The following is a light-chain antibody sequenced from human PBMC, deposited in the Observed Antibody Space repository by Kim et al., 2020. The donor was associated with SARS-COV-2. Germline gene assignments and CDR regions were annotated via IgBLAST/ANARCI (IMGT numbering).Light chain of an antibody. CDR1: QSLLHSNGYNY. CDR3: MQALQTPMYT. Sequence: DIVMTQSPLSLLVTPGEPASISCRSSQSLLHSNGYNYLDWYLQKPGQSPQLLIYLGSNRASGVPDRFSGSGSGTDFTLKISRVEAEDVRVYYCMQALQTPMYTFGQGTKLEI. J-gene: IGKJ2*01. CDR2: LGS. V-gene: IGKV2-28*01.